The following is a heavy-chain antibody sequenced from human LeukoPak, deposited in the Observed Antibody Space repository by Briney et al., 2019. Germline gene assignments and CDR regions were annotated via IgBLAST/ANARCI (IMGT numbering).Heavy chain of an antibody. V-gene: IGHV3-23*01. J-gene: IGHJ4*02. CDR3: ASYIGLLWFGALEY. Sequence: PGGSLRLSCAASGFTFSSHGMNWVRQAPGKGLEWVSGISPSGGITYYTDSVKGRFTISRDNSKNTVSLQMNSLRGEDTAVYYCASYIGLLWFGALEYWGQGTLVTVSS. CDR2: ISPSGGIT. CDR1: GFTFSSHG. D-gene: IGHD3-10*01.